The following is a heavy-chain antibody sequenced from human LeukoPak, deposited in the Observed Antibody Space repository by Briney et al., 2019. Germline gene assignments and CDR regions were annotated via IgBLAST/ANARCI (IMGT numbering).Heavy chain of an antibody. CDR2: IKSKTDGGTT. J-gene: IGHJ4*01. V-gene: IGHV3-15*01. Sequence: GGSLSLACAASGFTLSNTCRSWVRQAPGKGLEWVGRIKSKTDGGTTDYAAPVKGRFTISRDDSKNTLYLQMNSLKTEDTAVYYCSAEEHTSYWYSAEDWGQGTLVTVSS. CDR1: GFTLSNTC. CDR3: SAEEHTSYWYSAED. D-gene: IGHD6-13*01.